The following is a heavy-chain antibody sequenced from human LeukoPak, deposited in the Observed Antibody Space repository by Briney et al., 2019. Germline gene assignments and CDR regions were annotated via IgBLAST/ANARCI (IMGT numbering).Heavy chain of an antibody. Sequence: SETLSLTCTVSGGSISSFYWSWIRQPPGKGLEWIGYIYYSGSTNYNPSLKSRVTMSVDTSKNQFSLKLSSVTAADTAVYYCARVRYCSGGSCYLPRGYFDLWGRGTLVTVSS. CDR1: GGSISSFY. J-gene: IGHJ2*01. CDR2: IYYSGST. D-gene: IGHD2-15*01. V-gene: IGHV4-59*01. CDR3: ARVRYCSGGSCYLPRGYFDL.